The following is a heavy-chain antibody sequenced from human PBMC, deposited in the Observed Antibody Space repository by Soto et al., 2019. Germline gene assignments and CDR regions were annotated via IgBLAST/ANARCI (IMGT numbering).Heavy chain of an antibody. Sequence: QVQLQESGPGLVKPSQTLSLTCTVSGGSINSGGYCWSRIRQHPGKGLDWIGCISYGGSTSYNPSLKSPVTISVDTSKNQFSLKLTSVTAADTAVYYCSRGILVWGQGALITVSS. V-gene: IGHV4-31*01. CDR1: GGSINSGGYC. CDR3: SRGILV. CDR2: ISYGGST. D-gene: IGHD5-18*01. J-gene: IGHJ4*02.